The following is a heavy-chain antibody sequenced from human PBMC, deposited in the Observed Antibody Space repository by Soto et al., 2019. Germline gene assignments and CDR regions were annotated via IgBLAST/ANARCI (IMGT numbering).Heavy chain of an antibody. Sequence: ASVKVSFKASGYTFTSYAMHWVRQAPGQRLEWMGWINAGNGNTKYSQKFQGRVTITRDTSASTAYMELSSLRSEDTAVYYCARYSYGTGYYYYGMDVWGQGTTVTVSS. D-gene: IGHD5-18*01. CDR1: GYTFTSYA. CDR3: ARYSYGTGYYYYGMDV. J-gene: IGHJ6*02. CDR2: INAGNGNT. V-gene: IGHV1-3*01.